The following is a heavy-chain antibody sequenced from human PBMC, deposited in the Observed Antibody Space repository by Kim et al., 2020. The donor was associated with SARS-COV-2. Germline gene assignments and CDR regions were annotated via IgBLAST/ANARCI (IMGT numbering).Heavy chain of an antibody. V-gene: IGHV3-43*01. J-gene: IGHJ4*02. CDR3: AKADHYWGVFDY. D-gene: IGHD3-16*01. CDR1: GFTFDDYT. Sequence: GGSLRLSCAASGFTFDDYTMHWVRQAPGKGLEWVSLISWDGGSTYYADSVKGRFTISRDNSKNSLYLQMNSLRTEDTALYYCAKADHYWGVFDYWGQGTLVTVSS. CDR2: ISWDGGST.